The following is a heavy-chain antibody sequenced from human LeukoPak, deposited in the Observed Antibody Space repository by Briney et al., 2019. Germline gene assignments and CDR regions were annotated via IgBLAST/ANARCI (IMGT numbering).Heavy chain of an antibody. V-gene: IGHV3-66*01. CDR1: GFTVSSKY. J-gene: IGHJ4*02. D-gene: IGHD3/OR15-3a*01. Sequence: GGSLRLSCAASGFTVSSKYMSWVRQAPGKGLEWVSVIYSGGSTHHADSVKGRFTISRDSSKNTLYLQMNSLRAEDTAVYYCARGTGYPFTHFDYWGQGTLVTVSS. CDR2: IYSGGST. CDR3: ARGTGYPFTHFDY.